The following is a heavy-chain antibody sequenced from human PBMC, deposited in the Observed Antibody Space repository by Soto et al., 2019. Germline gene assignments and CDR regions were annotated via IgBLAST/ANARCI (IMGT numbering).Heavy chain of an antibody. CDR1: GFTFSDYY. Sequence: QVQLVESGGGLVKPGGSLRLSCAASGFTFSDYYMSWIRQAPGKGLEWVSYISSSGSTIYYADSVKGRFTISSDNAKKSLYLQMNSLRAEDTAVYYCAREVYSSSLPTDYYYYGMDVCGQGTTVTVSS. CDR3: AREVYSSSLPTDYYYYGMDV. CDR2: ISSSGSTI. D-gene: IGHD6-6*01. J-gene: IGHJ6*02. V-gene: IGHV3-11*01.